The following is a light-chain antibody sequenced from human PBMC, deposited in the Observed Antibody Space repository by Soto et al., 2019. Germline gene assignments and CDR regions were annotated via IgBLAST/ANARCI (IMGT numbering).Light chain of an antibody. J-gene: IGKJ4*01. CDR3: QQYNNLPQALT. V-gene: IGKV3-15*01. Sequence: EIVMTQSPATLSVSPGERATLSCRASQSVSSNLAWYQQKPGQAPRLLIYGASTRATGIPARFSGSGSGTEFTLTISSLQSEDFAVYYCQQYNNLPQALTFGGGTKVEIK. CDR1: QSVSSN. CDR2: GAS.